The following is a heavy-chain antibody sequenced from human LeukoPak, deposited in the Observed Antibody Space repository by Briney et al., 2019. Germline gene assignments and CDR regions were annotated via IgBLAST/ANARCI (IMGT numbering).Heavy chain of an antibody. CDR3: ARQGKWLVRALDY. CDR2: ISSSSSYI. D-gene: IGHD6-19*01. CDR1: GFTFDDYG. J-gene: IGHJ4*02. Sequence: GGSLRLSCAASGFTFDDYGMSWVRQAPGKGLEWVSSISSSSSYIYYADSVKGRFTISRDNAKNSLYLQMNSLRAEDTAVYYCARQGKWLVRALDYWGQGTLVTVSS. V-gene: IGHV3-21*01.